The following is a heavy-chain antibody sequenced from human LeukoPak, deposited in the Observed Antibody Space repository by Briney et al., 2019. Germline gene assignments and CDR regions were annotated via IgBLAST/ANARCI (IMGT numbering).Heavy chain of an antibody. V-gene: IGHV3-30*18. CDR2: ISYDGSNK. J-gene: IGHJ4*02. CDR1: GFTFSSYG. Sequence: GGSLRLSCAASGFTFSSYGMHWVRQAPGKGLEGVAVISYDGSNKYYADSVKGRFTISRDNSKNTLYLQMNSLRAEDRAVYYCGKRYYYDSSGAIDYWGQGSLVTVSS. D-gene: IGHD3-22*01. CDR3: GKRYYYDSSGAIDY.